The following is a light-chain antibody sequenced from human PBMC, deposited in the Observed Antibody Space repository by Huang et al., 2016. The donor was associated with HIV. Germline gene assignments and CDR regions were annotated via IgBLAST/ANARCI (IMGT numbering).Light chain of an antibody. CDR2: AAS. J-gene: IGKJ3*01. Sequence: ETVMTRSPVTLSVSPGDRASLSCRSSQIVSSHLAWYQQQPGQAPRLLIYAASTRATGVPARFSGSGAGTEFTLTISTLQSEDSAVYYCQQYNDFRSTFGPGTRVEIK. CDR3: QQYNDFRST. V-gene: IGKV3-15*01. CDR1: QIVSSH.